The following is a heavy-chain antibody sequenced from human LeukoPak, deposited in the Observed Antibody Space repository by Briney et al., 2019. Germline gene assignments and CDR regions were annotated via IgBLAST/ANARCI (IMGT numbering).Heavy chain of an antibody. D-gene: IGHD3-16*01. CDR2: IYSNGDT. J-gene: IGHJ3*02. CDR1: GVYLTNGLYF. V-gene: IGHV4-61*02. CDR3: ARKFGRGTFDI. Sequence: SETLSLTCTVSGVYLTNGLYFWNWIRQPAGKGLEWFGRIYSNGDTNYNPSLKSRVTISQDRTRNQFSLKLSSVTAADTAVYYCARKFGRGTFDIWGQGTLVTVSS.